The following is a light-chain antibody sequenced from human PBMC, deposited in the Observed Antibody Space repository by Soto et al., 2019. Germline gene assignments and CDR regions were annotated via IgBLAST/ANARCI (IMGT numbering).Light chain of an antibody. J-gene: IGKJ5*01. Sequence: EMVMQPSHATLSVSPGESDTLSCRASQSVNSNLAWYQHNPGQANRLLIYDASTRATGTPDRFSGSGSGTDFTLTISSLEPEEFAVYYCQKRSSWPFTVGHGKRLEIK. CDR1: QSVNSN. CDR2: DAS. CDR3: QKRSSWPFT. V-gene: IGKV3-11*01.